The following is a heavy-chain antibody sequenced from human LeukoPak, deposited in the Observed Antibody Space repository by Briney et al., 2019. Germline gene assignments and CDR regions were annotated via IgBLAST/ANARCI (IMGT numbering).Heavy chain of an antibody. CDR3: AKIPKGGYFDY. CDR2: ISPSGDTT. V-gene: IGHV3-23*01. Sequence: GGSLRLSCAASGFTFNNYAMNWVRKAPGKGLEWVSHISPSGDTTYYADSVKGRFTISRDSSKNTLSLQMNSLRAEDTAVYYCAKIPKGGYFDYWGQGTLVTVSS. D-gene: IGHD2-2*01. J-gene: IGHJ4*02. CDR1: GFTFNNYA.